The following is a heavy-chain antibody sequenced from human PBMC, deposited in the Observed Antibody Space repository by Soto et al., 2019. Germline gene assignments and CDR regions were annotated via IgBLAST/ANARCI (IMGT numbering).Heavy chain of an antibody. CDR2: IYYSGST. D-gene: IGHD3-16*01. J-gene: IGHJ4*02. CDR3: ARRYGGNFDD. CDR1: GGSISSYY. V-gene: IGHV4-59*01. Sequence: SETLSLTCTVSGGSISSYYWSWIRQPPGKGLEWIGYIYYSGSTNYNPSLKSRVTISVDTSKNQFSLKLSSVTAADTAVYYCARRYGGNFDDWGQGTLVTVSS.